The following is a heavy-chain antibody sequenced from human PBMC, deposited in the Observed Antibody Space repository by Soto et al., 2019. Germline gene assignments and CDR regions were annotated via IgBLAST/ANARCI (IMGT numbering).Heavy chain of an antibody. CDR3: AEKGTGRGWYFDY. V-gene: IGHV3-33*06. CDR1: GFSFSSFG. D-gene: IGHD6-19*01. Sequence: PGGSLRLSCAASGFSFSSFGMHWVRQAPGKGLEWVAVIWYDGSSKYYADSVKGRLTISRDNSKNTLYLQMNSLRAEDTAVYYCAEKGTGRGWYFDYWGQGTLVTVSS. CDR2: IWYDGSSK. J-gene: IGHJ4*02.